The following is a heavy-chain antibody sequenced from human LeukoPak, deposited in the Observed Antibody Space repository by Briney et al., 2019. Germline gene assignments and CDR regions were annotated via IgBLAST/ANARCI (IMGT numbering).Heavy chain of an antibody. CDR1: GGSISSYY. Sequence: PSETLSLTCTVSGGSISSYYWSWIRQPPGKGLEWIGYIYYSGSTNYNPSLKSRVTISVDTSKNQFSLKLSSVTAADTAVYYCARGGYSYGIGNWFDPWGQGTLVTVSS. CDR2: IYYSGST. CDR3: ARGGYSYGIGNWFDP. V-gene: IGHV4-59*12. D-gene: IGHD5-18*01. J-gene: IGHJ5*02.